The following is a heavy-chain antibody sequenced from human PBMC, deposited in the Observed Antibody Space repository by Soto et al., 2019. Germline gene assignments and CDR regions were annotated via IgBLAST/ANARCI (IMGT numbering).Heavy chain of an antibody. CDR1: GGSFSGYY. CDR2: INHSGST. Sequence: PSGTLSLTCAVYGGSFSGYYWSWIRQPPGKGLEWIGEINHSGSTNYNPSLKSRVTISVDTSKNQFSLKLSSVTAADTAVYYCARAHQGRDTAMVNYYYYMDVWGKGTTVTVSS. J-gene: IGHJ6*03. CDR3: ARAHQGRDTAMVNYYYYMDV. V-gene: IGHV4-34*01. D-gene: IGHD5-18*01.